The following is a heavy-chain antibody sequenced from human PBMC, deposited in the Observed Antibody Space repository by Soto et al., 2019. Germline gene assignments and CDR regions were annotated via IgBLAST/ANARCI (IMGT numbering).Heavy chain of an antibody. D-gene: IGHD1-1*01. CDR3: VRHGNGTSFYFDF. CDR2: IDPSDSYT. CDR1: GYRFINYW. J-gene: IGHJ4*02. Sequence: EVQLVQSGAEVKKPGESLRLSCQGSGYRFINYWISWVRQMPGKGLEWVGRIDPSDSYTVYSPSFQGHVTISIDTAINTAFLEWGSLQASDTAMYYCVRHGNGTSFYFDFWGRGTLVPVSS. V-gene: IGHV5-10-1*03.